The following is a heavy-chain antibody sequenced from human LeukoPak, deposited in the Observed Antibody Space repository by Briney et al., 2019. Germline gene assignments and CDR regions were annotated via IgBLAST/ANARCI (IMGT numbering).Heavy chain of an antibody. CDR2: IDPNSGGT. CDR1: GYTFNGYY. J-gene: IGHJ6*02. D-gene: IGHD6-6*01. Sequence: ASVKVSCKASGYTFNGYYMHWVRQAPGQGLEWMGWIDPNSGGTKYAQKFQGRVTMTRDTSISTAYMELSRLRSDDTAVYYCAIIAARPDQPRDVYYYYYGMDVWGQGTTVTVSS. V-gene: IGHV1-2*02. CDR3: AIIAARPDQPRDVYYYYYGMDV.